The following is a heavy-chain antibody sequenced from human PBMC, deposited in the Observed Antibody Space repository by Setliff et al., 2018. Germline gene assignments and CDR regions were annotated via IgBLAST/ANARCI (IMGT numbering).Heavy chain of an antibody. V-gene: IGHV4-39*07. CDR2: IYYSGST. CDR1: GGSISSSSYY. D-gene: IGHD3-16*01. CDR3: AGSLGGFDY. Sequence: PSETLSLTCTVSGGSISSSSYYWGWIRQPPGKGLEWIGSIYYSGSTNYNPSLKSRVTISVDTSKNQFSLKLSSVTAADTAVYYCAGSLGGFDYWGQGTLVTVSS. J-gene: IGHJ4*02.